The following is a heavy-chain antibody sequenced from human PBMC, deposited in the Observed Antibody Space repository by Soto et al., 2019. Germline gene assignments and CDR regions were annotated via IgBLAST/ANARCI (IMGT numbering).Heavy chain of an antibody. CDR2: IYYSGST. J-gene: IGHJ4*02. CDR3: AGASDLSRFDY. Sequence: SETLSLTCTVSGDSISSSSYYWGWIRQPPGKGLEWIGSIYYSGSTYYNPSLKSRVTISVDTSKNQFSLKLSSVTAADTAVYYCAGASDLSRFDYWGQGTLVTVSS. CDR1: GDSISSSSYY. V-gene: IGHV4-39*01. D-gene: IGHD2-21*02.